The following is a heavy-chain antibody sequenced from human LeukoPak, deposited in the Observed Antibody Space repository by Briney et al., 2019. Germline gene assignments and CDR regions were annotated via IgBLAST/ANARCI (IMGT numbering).Heavy chain of an antibody. Sequence: SETLSLTCTVSGGSISSGSYYWSWIRQPAGKGLEWIGRIYTSGSTNYNPSLKSRVTISVDTSKNQFSLKLSSVTAADTAVYYCARDQAGGSGSRDYWGQGTLVTVSA. CDR3: ARDQAGGSGSRDY. CDR2: IYTSGST. J-gene: IGHJ4*02. D-gene: IGHD3-22*01. V-gene: IGHV4-61*02. CDR1: GGSISSGSYY.